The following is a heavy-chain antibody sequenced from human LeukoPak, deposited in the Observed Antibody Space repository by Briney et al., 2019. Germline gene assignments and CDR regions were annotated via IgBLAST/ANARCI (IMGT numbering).Heavy chain of an antibody. J-gene: IGHJ5*02. Sequence: SQTLSLTCAISGDSVSSDSVTWNWIRQSPSSGLEWLGRTYYRSTWYNDYAVSVRGRITVNPDTSKNQFSLHLNSVTPEDTAVYYCARRLTQYDCFDPWGQGILVTVSS. CDR3: ARRLTQYDCFDP. D-gene: IGHD2-2*01. CDR1: GDSVSSDSVT. V-gene: IGHV6-1*01. CDR2: TYYRSTWYN.